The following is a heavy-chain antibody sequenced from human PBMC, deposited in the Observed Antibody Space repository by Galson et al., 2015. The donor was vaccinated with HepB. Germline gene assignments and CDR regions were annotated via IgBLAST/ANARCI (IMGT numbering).Heavy chain of an antibody. CDR2: INQGQTA. Sequence: ETLSLTCGIYDGSFSGYYWSWIRQPPGKGLEWIGDINQGQTAYYNPSLKSRVTMSVDTSKSQFSLKLNSVTAADTAMYYCARSYRKIMLPKKGTAFDFWGQGTMVSVSS. CDR3: ARSYRKIMLPKKGTAFDF. D-gene: IGHD3-16*02. V-gene: IGHV4-34*10. J-gene: IGHJ3*01. CDR1: DGSFSGYY.